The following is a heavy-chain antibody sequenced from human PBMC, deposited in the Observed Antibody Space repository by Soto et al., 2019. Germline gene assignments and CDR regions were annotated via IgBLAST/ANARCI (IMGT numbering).Heavy chain of an antibody. CDR3: VHYYDILTGYPL. D-gene: IGHD3-9*01. CDR1: GFTFSSYA. J-gene: IGHJ4*02. Sequence: GGSLRLSCSASGFTFSSYAMHWVRQAPGKGLEYVSAISSNGGSTYYADSVKGRFTISRDNSKNTLYLQMSSLRAEDTAVCYCVHYYDILTGYPLWGQGTLVTVSS. V-gene: IGHV3-64D*08. CDR2: ISSNGGST.